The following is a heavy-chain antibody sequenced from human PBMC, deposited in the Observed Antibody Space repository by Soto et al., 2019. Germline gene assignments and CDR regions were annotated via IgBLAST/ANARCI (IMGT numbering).Heavy chain of an antibody. CDR3: ARHGVDYGDYASHYYSGMDV. J-gene: IGHJ6*02. Sequence: QLQLQESGPGLVKPSETLSLTCTVSGGSISSSTYYWGWIRQPPGKGLEWIGMIYYSGSAYYNPSLKSRVTISIDTSKNQFSLRLSSVTAADTAVYYCARHGVDYGDYASHYYSGMDVWGRGNTVTVSS. CDR2: IYYSGSA. D-gene: IGHD4-17*01. V-gene: IGHV4-39*01. CDR1: GGSISSSTYY.